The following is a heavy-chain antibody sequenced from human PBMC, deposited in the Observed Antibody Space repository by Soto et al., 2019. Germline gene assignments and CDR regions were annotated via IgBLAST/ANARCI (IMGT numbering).Heavy chain of an antibody. V-gene: IGHV3-21*06. Sequence: GSLLLAGSASGFTFSDENMSWVRQVPGKGLEWVSGISGGGSYIFYADSVQGRFSISRDNPKNSLFLEMNSLRVEDTAVYYCARDSDCHSTSCFFPPHVWGQGTTVTVSS. J-gene: IGHJ6*02. CDR2: ISGGGSYI. CDR1: GFTFSDEN. D-gene: IGHD2-2*01. CDR3: ARDSDCHSTSCFFPPHV.